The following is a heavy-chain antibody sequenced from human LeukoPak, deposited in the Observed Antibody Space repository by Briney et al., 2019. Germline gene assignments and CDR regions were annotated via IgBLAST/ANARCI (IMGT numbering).Heavy chain of an antibody. V-gene: IGHV3-23*01. CDR2: VSGSGRWT. Sequence: GGSLRLSCAASGFPLSSYGMSWIRQAPGKGLEWVSTVSGSGRWTYYADSVKGRFTISRDNSNNTLYVQMNSLRAEDTAIYYCVRVGSCWYDNLPFDFWGQGTLVAVSS. J-gene: IGHJ4*02. D-gene: IGHD6-13*01. CDR1: GFPLSSYG. CDR3: VRVGSCWYDNLPFDF.